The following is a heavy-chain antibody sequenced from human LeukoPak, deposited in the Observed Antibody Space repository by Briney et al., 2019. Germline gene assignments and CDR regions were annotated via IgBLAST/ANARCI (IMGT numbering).Heavy chain of an antibody. Sequence: PGGSLRLSCAASGFTVSSNYMSWVRQAPGKGLEWVAVISYDGSNKYYADSVKGRFTISRDNSKNTLYLQMNSLRAEDTAVYYCAKDEGVTSFDYWGQGTLVTVSS. V-gene: IGHV3-30*18. CDR2: ISYDGSNK. J-gene: IGHJ4*02. D-gene: IGHD2-21*02. CDR1: GFTVSSNY. CDR3: AKDEGVTSFDY.